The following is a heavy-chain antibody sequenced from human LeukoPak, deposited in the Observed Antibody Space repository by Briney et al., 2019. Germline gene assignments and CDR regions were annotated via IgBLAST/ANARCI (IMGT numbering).Heavy chain of an antibody. CDR1: GFTFSIHG. CDR2: ISSGSRTI. V-gene: IGHV3-48*01. J-gene: IGHJ4*02. CDR3: ARQSPAFDY. Sequence: PGGSLRLSCAASGFTFSIHGMHWVRQAPGKGLEWISHISSGSRTITYADSVKGRFTISRDNAKNSLYLQMNSLRAEDTAVYYCARQSPAFDYWGQGTLVTVSS.